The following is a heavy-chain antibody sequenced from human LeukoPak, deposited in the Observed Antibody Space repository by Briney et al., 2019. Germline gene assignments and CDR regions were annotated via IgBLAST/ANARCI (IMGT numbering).Heavy chain of an antibody. CDR3: ARKVTMVRGIISSKTQSYYGMDV. D-gene: IGHD3-10*01. CDR2: ISAYNGNT. CDR1: GYTFTSYG. V-gene: IGHV1-18*01. Sequence: VASVTVSCKASGYTFTSYGISWVRQAPGQGLEWMGWISAYNGNTNYAQKLQGRVTMTTDTSTSTAYMELRSLRSDDTAVYYCARKVTMVRGIISSKTQSYYGMDVWGQGTTVTVSS. J-gene: IGHJ6*02.